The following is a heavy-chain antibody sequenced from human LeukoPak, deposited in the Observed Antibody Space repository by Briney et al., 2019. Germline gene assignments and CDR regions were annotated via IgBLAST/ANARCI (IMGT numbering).Heavy chain of an antibody. D-gene: IGHD5-24*01. Sequence: GGSLRLSCAASGFTFSSSAMSWVRQAPGKGPEWVSSISGSGSGGSTYYADSVKGRFTISRDNSKNTLYLQMNSLRAEDTAVYYCAKSGYNRFDYWGQGTLVTVSS. V-gene: IGHV3-23*01. J-gene: IGHJ4*02. CDR2: ISGSGSGGST. CDR1: GFTFSSSA. CDR3: AKSGYNRFDY.